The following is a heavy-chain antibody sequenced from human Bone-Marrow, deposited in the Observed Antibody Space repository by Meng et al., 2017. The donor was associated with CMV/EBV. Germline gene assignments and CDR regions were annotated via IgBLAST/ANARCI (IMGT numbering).Heavy chain of an antibody. V-gene: IGHV3-15*01. J-gene: IGHJ6*02. CDR2: IKSKTDGGTT. Sequence: GGSLRPSRAPSGYTFSIAWMSWVRQAPGKGLEWVGRIKSKTDGGTTDYAAPVKSRFTISRDDSKTTLYLQMNSLKTEDTAVYYCTTRLGYCSRNSCWRSYYGMDVWGQGTTVTVSS. D-gene: IGHD2-2*01. CDR3: TTRLGYCSRNSCWRSYYGMDV. CDR1: GYTFSIAW.